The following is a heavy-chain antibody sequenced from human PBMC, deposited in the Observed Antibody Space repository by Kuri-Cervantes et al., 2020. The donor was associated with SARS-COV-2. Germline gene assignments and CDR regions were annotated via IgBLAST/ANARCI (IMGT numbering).Heavy chain of an antibody. CDR1: GFTFGDYA. CDR3: ARNHYYGSGSYYFDY. D-gene: IGHD3-10*01. Sequence: GESLKISCTASGFTFGDYAMSWFRQAPGKGLEWVSYISSSSSTIYYADSVKGRFTISRDNAKNSLYLQMNSLRDEDTAVYYCARNHYYGSGSYYFDYWGQGTLVTVSS. V-gene: IGHV3-48*02. J-gene: IGHJ4*02. CDR2: ISSSSSTI.